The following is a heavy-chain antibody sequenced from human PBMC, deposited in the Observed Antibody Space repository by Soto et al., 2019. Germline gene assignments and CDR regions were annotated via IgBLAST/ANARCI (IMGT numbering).Heavy chain of an antibody. Sequence: SVKVSCKASGGTFSSYAISWVRQAPGQGLEWMGGIIPIFGTANYAQKFQGRVTITADESTSTAYMELSSLRSEDTAVYYCARESSGFDAFDIWGQGTMVTVSS. V-gene: IGHV1-69*13. CDR2: IIPIFGTA. D-gene: IGHD6-19*01. CDR3: ARESSGFDAFDI. J-gene: IGHJ3*02. CDR1: GGTFSSYA.